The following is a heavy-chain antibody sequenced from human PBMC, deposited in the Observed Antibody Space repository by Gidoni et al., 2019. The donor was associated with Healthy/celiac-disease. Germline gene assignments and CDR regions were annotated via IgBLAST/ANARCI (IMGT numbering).Heavy chain of an antibody. CDR3: ARLIKGYYYDSSGYPDY. CDR1: GGSISSSSYY. Sequence: QLQLQESGPGLVKPSETLSLTCTVSGGSISSSSYYWGWIRQPPGKGLEWIGSIYYSGSTYYNPSLKSRVTISEDTSKNQFSLKLSSVTAADTAVYYCARLIKGYYYDSSGYPDYWGQGTLVTVSS. J-gene: IGHJ4*02. CDR2: IYYSGST. V-gene: IGHV4-39*01. D-gene: IGHD3-22*01.